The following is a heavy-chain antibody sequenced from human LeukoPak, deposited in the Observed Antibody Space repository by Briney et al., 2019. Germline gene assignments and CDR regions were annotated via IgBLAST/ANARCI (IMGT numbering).Heavy chain of an antibody. J-gene: IGHJ4*02. CDR1: GFTFSTYT. D-gene: IGHD3-9*01. V-gene: IGHV3-48*02. Sequence: GRSLRLSCAASGFTFSTYTMNWVRQAPGKGLEWVSYISTSRNTIYYADSVKGRRTISRDNANNTLYLQMNSLRDAETAVYYCARERYAGNDYWGQGKLVTASS. CDR3: ARERYAGNDY. CDR2: ISTSRNTI.